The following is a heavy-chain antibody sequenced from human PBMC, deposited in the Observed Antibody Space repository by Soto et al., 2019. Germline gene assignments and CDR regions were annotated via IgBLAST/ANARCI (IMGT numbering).Heavy chain of an antibody. D-gene: IGHD6-19*01. CDR3: AKDGSSGWFNWFDP. Sequence: PGGTLRLSCAASGCNLSSDAMSWFRQAPWKGREWVSAISGSGGSTYYADSVKGRFTISRDNSKNTLYLQMNSLRAEDTAVYYCAKDGSSGWFNWFDPWGQGTLVTVSS. J-gene: IGHJ5*02. CDR1: GCNLSSDA. CDR2: ISGSGGST. V-gene: IGHV3-23*01.